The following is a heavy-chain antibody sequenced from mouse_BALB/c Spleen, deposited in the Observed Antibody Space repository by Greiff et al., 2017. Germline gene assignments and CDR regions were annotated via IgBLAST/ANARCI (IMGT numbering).Heavy chain of an antibody. Sequence: QVQLQQSGAELAKPGASVKMSCKASGYTFTSYWMHWVKQRPGQGLEWIGYINPSTGYTEYNQKFKDKATLTADKSSSTAYMQLSSLTSEDSAVYYCARSAYGSPFAYWGQGTLVTVSA. D-gene: IGHD1-1*01. CDR3: ARSAYGSPFAY. V-gene: IGHV1-7*01. CDR1: GYTFTSYW. CDR2: INPSTGYT. J-gene: IGHJ3*01.